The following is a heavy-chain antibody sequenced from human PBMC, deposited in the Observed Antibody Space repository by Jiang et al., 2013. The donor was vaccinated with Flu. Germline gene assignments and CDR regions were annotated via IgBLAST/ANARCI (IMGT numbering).Heavy chain of an antibody. Sequence: ISGSGGSTYYADSVKGRFTISRDNSKNTLYLQMNSLRAEDTAVYYCAKSGSIVVVTATTYYFDYWGQGTLVTVSS. CDR2: ISGSGGST. CDR3: AKSGSIVVVTATTYYFDY. J-gene: IGHJ4*02. D-gene: IGHD2-21*02. V-gene: IGHV3-23*01.